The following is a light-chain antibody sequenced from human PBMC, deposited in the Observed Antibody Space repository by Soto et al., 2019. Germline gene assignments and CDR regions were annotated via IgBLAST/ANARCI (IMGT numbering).Light chain of an antibody. V-gene: IGKV1-5*01. Sequence: DIQMTQSPSTLSASVGDRVTITCRASQSISNWLAWYQQKPGKAPNLLIYDASSLESGVPSRFSGSGSGTEFTLTISSLQPDDSATYYCQQYNSYWTFCQGTKVDIK. CDR3: QQYNSYWT. J-gene: IGKJ1*01. CDR1: QSISNW. CDR2: DAS.